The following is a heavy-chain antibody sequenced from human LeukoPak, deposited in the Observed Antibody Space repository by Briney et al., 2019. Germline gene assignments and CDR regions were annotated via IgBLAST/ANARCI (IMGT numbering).Heavy chain of an antibody. J-gene: IGHJ4*02. V-gene: IGHV3-30*02. CDR3: AKDRTLSFDY. Sequence: GGSLRLSCAASGFTFSSYGMHWVRQAPGKGLEWVAFIRNAGSNKYYADSVKGRFTISRDNSKNTLYLQMNTLRAEDTAVYYCAKDRTLSFDYWGQGTLVTVSS. D-gene: IGHD1-7*01. CDR2: IRNAGSNK. CDR1: GFTFSSYG.